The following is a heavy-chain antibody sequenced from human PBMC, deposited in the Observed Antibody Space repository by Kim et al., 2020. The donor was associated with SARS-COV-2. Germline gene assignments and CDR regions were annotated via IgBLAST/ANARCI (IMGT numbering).Heavy chain of an antibody. V-gene: IGHV3-21*01. Sequence: GGSLRLSCAASGFTFSTYNMNWVRQAPGKGLEWVSSISSNSGHRRYGDSVKGRFSLSRNDAENSLHLQMNSLRVEDTAVYYCARGGCGGNSCQSPDFFDYWGQGILVTVSS. D-gene: IGHD2-21*01. J-gene: IGHJ4*02. CDR2: ISSNSGHR. CDR1: GFTFSTYN. CDR3: ARGGCGGNSCQSPDFFDY.